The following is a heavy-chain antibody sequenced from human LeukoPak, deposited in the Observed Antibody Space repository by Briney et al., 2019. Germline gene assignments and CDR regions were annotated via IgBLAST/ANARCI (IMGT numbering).Heavy chain of an antibody. Sequence: ASVKVSCKASGYTFTGYYMHWVRQAPGQGLEWMEWINPNSGGTNYAQKFQGRVTMTRDTSISTAYMELSRLRSDDAAVYYCARDSKYYDFWSGSSPDDYWGQGTLVTVSS. CDR3: ARDSKYYDFWSGSSPDDY. D-gene: IGHD3-3*01. V-gene: IGHV1-2*02. J-gene: IGHJ4*02. CDR2: INPNSGGT. CDR1: GYTFTGYY.